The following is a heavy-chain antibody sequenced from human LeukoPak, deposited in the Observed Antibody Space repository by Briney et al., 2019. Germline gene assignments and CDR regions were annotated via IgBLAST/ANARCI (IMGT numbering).Heavy chain of an antibody. J-gene: IGHJ3*02. CDR3: ARDKDWSGAFDI. D-gene: IGHD3-3*01. Sequence: GGSLRLSCAASGFTVSSNYMSWVRQAPGKGLEWVSVIYSGGSTYYADSVTGRFTISRENSKNTLYLQMNSLRAEDTTVYYCARDKDWSGAFDIWGQGTMVTVSS. V-gene: IGHV3-66*01. CDR2: IYSGGST. CDR1: GFTVSSNY.